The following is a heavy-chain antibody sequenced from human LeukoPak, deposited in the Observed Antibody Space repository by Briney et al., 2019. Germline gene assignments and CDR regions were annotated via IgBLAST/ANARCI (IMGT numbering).Heavy chain of an antibody. D-gene: IGHD3-10*01. V-gene: IGHV4-4*07. CDR2: IYTSGST. Sequence: SETLSLTCTVSGGSISIYYWSWIRQPAGKGLEWIGRIYTSGSTNYNPSLKSRVTMSVDTSKNQFSLKLSSVTAADTAVYYCARDRHYYGSGTLRDYYYYYMDVWGKGTTVTVSS. CDR1: GGSISIYY. J-gene: IGHJ6*03. CDR3: ARDRHYYGSGTLRDYYYYYMDV.